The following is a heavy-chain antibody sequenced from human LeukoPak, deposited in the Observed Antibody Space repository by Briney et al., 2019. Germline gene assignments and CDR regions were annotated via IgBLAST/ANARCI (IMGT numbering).Heavy chain of an antibody. D-gene: IGHD2-15*01. CDR1: GASISSSNW. CDR3: ARHPARIFSLVPGFDP. V-gene: IGHV4-4*02. J-gene: IGHJ5*02. Sequence: SGTLSLTCTVSGASISSSNWWTWVRQPPGEALEWIGEIYHAGSTKYNPSLKSRVTISVDTSKNQFSLKLSSVTAADTAVYYCARHPARIFSLVPGFDPWGQGTLVTVSS. CDR2: IYHAGST.